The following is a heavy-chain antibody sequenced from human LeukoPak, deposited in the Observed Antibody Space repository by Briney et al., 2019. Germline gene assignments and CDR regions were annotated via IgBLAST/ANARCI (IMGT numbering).Heavy chain of an antibody. CDR2: ISSTGNSI. CDR1: GFIFSDYY. CDR3: AKGGIRYGYWFDH. J-gene: IGHJ5*02. D-gene: IGHD3-10*01. V-gene: IGHV3-11*01. Sequence: GGSLRLSCAAPGFIFSDYYMSWIRQAPGKGLEWVSYISSTGNSIFYADSVKGRFTISRDHAKNSLSLQLNSLRAEDTAVYYCAKGGIRYGYWFDHWGQGTLVTVSS.